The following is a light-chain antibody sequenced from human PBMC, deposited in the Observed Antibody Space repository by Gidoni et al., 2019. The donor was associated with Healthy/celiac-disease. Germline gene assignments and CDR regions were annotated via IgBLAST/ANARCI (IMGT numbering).Light chain of an antibody. V-gene: IGLV1-40*01. Sequence: QSVRTQPPSVSGAPGQRVTISCTGSSSNIGAGYDVHWYQQLPGTAPKLLIYGNSNRPSGVPDRFSGSKSGTSASLAITGLQAEDEADYYCQSYDSSLTLVVFGGGTKLTVL. J-gene: IGLJ2*01. CDR2: GNS. CDR3: QSYDSSLTLVV. CDR1: SSNIGAGYD.